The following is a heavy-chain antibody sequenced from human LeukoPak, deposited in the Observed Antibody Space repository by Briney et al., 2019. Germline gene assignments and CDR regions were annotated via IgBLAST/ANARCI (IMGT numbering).Heavy chain of an antibody. Sequence: SETLSLTCTVSGGSISSSSYYWGWIRQPPGKGLEWIGSIYYSGSTYYNPSLKSRVTISVDTSKNQFSLKLSSVTAADTAVYYCARGVVAVAGPLPHWGQGTLVTVSS. CDR1: GGSISSSSYY. D-gene: IGHD6-19*01. J-gene: IGHJ4*02. CDR3: ARGVVAVAGPLPH. V-gene: IGHV4-39*07. CDR2: IYYSGST.